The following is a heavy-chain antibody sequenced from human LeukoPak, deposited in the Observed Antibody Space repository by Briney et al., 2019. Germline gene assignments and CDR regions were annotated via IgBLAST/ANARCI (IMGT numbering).Heavy chain of an antibody. CDR1: GGSVSSGNYY. Sequence: SETLSLTCTVSGGSVSSGNYYWSWIRQPPGKGLEWIGYIYYSGNTNYNPSLKSRVTISVDTSKNQFPLKLNSVAAADTAVYYCARSSSGYIRWGQGTLVTVSS. V-gene: IGHV4-61*01. J-gene: IGHJ4*02. D-gene: IGHD3-22*01. CDR2: IYYSGNT. CDR3: ARSSSGYIR.